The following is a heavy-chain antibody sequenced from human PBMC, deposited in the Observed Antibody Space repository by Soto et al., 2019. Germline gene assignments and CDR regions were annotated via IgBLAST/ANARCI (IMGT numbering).Heavy chain of an antibody. V-gene: IGHV4-59*01. J-gene: IGHJ4*02. CDR1: GGSISSYY. Sequence: PSETLSLTCTVSGGSISSYYWSWIRQPPGKGLEWIGYIYYSGSTNYNPSLKSRVTISVDTSKNQFSLKPSSVTAADTAVYYCARDLQSFDYWGQGTLVTVSS. D-gene: IGHD4-4*01. CDR3: ARDLQSFDY. CDR2: IYYSGST.